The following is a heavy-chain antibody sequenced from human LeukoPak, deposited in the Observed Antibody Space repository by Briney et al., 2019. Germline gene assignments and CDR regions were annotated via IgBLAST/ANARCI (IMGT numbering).Heavy chain of an antibody. CDR2: IGSSSSYI. CDR3: ARGDLFGI. D-gene: IGHD3-10*01. CDR1: GFTFSSYS. J-gene: IGHJ3*02. Sequence: GGSLRLSCAASGFTFSSYSMNWVRQAPGKGLEWVSSIGSSSSYIYYADSVKGRFTISRDNAKNSLYLQMNSLRAEDTAVYYCARGDLFGIWGQGTMVTVSS. V-gene: IGHV3-21*01.